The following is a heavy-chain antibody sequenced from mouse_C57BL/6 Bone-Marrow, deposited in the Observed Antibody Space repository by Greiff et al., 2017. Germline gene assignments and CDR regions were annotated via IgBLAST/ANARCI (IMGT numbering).Heavy chain of an antibody. D-gene: IGHD2-3*01. V-gene: IGHV1-20*01. CDR1: GYSFTGYF. Sequence: VQLQQSGPELVKPGDSVKISCKASGYSFTGYFMNWVMQSHGKSLEWIGRINPYNGDTFYNQKFKGKATLTVDKSSSTAHMELRSLTSEDSAVYYCARGPFIYDGYNYFDYWGQGTTLTVSS. J-gene: IGHJ2*01. CDR3: ARGPFIYDGYNYFDY. CDR2: INPYNGDT.